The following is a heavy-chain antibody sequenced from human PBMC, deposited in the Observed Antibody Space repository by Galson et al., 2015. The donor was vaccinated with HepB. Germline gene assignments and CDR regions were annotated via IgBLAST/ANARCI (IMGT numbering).Heavy chain of an antibody. CDR1: GYTFTSYY. D-gene: IGHD3-22*01. J-gene: IGHJ6*02. Sequence: SVKVSCKASGYTFTSYYMHWVRQAPGQGLEWMGIINPSGGSTSYAQKFQGRVTMTRGTSTSTVYMELSSLRSEDTAVYYCARSITMIVVVITLDPYYYGMDVWGQGTTVTVSS. CDR2: INPSGGST. CDR3: ARSITMIVVVITLDPYYYGMDV. V-gene: IGHV1-46*03.